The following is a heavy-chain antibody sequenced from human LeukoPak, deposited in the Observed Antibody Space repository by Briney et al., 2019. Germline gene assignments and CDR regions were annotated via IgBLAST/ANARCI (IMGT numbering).Heavy chain of an antibody. CDR2: IIPILGIA. CDR3: ARGPRIAAAGPFDY. CDR1: GYTFTSYY. J-gene: IGHJ4*02. Sequence: GASVKVSCKASGYTFTSYYMHWVRQAPGQGLEWTGRIIPILGIANYAQKFQGRVTITADKSTSTAYMELSSLRSEDTAVYYCARGPRIAAAGPFDYWGQGTLVTVSS. D-gene: IGHD6-13*01. V-gene: IGHV1-69*04.